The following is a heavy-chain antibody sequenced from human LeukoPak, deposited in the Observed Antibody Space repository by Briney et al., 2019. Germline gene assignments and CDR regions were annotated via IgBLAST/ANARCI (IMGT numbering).Heavy chain of an antibody. CDR3: ARGLLWFGELVGPDYYYYYMDV. J-gene: IGHJ6*03. V-gene: IGHV4-59*01. CDR1: GGSISSYY. Sequence: PSETLSLTCAVSGGSISSYYWRWLRQPRGKVREWSRYIHYSGDTNYNPSLKSRVTISVDTSKNQFSLKLSSVTTADTAVYYCARGLLWFGELVGPDYYYYYMDVWGKGTTVTVSS. D-gene: IGHD3-10*01. CDR2: IHYSGDT.